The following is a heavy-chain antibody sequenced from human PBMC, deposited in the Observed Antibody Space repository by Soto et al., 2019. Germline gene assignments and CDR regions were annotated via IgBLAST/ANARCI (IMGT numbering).Heavy chain of an antibody. CDR2: IYWDDSK. CDR1: GFSLSTSGVG. V-gene: IGHV2-5*02. D-gene: IGHD3-9*01. CDR3: AHKGPEDWPLDY. J-gene: IGHJ4*02. Sequence: QITLKESGPTLVRPTQTLTLTCAFSGFSLSTSGVGVGWIRQPPGKALEWLAVIYWDDSKHYSPSLRSRPTIPQDTSKNLVVLTMTNMDPMDTGTYYCAHKGPEDWPLDYWGQGTLVTVSS.